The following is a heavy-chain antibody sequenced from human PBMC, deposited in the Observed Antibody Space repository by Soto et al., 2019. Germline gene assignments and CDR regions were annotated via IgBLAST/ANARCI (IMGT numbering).Heavy chain of an antibody. J-gene: IGHJ4*02. CDR3: ARAKYGSGSYYFDY. Sequence: QVQLVESGGGVVQPGRSLRLSCAASGFTFSSYGMHWVRQAPGKGLEWVAVIWYDGSNKYYADSVKGRFTISRDNSKNTLYLQMNSLRAEDTAVYYCARAKYGSGSYYFDYWGQGTLVTVSS. CDR2: IWYDGSNK. D-gene: IGHD3-10*01. CDR1: GFTFSSYG. V-gene: IGHV3-33*01.